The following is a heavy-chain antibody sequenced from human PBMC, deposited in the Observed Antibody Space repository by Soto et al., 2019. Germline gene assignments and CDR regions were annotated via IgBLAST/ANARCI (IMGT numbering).Heavy chain of an antibody. Sequence: PGESLKISCKGSGYSFTTYWIGWVRQMPGKGLEWMGIIYPGDSDTRYSPSFQGQVTISADKSISTAYLQWSTPKASDTAMYYCARVVLNSMDVWRHAITVNVS. J-gene: IGHJ6*02. CDR1: GYSFTTYW. D-gene: IGHD3-22*01. CDR2: IYPGDSDT. CDR3: ARVVLNSMDV. V-gene: IGHV5-51*01.